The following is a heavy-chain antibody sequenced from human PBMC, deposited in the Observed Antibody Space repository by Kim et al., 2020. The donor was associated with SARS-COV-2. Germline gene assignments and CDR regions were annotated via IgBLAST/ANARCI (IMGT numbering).Heavy chain of an antibody. V-gene: IGHV1-69*13. Sequence: SVKVSCKASGGTFSSYAISWVRQAPGQGLEWMGGIIPIFGTANYAQKFPGRVTITADESTSTAYMELSSLRSEDTAVYYCARDRGSGWSPTMVDRVAFDIWGQGTMVTVSS. CDR3: ARDRGSGWSPTMVDRVAFDI. CDR1: GGTFSSYA. CDR2: IIPIFGTA. D-gene: IGHD6-19*01. J-gene: IGHJ3*02.